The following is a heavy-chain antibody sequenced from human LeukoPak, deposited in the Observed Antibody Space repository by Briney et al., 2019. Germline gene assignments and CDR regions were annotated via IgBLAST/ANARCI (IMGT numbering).Heavy chain of an antibody. V-gene: IGHV4-59*12. CDR3: ARRWELLTFDY. CDR1: GGSISSYY. J-gene: IGHJ4*02. CDR2: IYYSGST. Sequence: SETLSLTCTVSGGSISSYYWSWIRQPPGKGLEWIGYIYYSGSTNYNPSLKSRVTISVDTSKNQFSLKLSSVTAADTAVYYCARRWELLTFDYWGQGTLVTVSS. D-gene: IGHD1-26*01.